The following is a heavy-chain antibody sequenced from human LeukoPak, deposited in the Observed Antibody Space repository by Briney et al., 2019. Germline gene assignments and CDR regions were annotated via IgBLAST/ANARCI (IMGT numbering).Heavy chain of an antibody. CDR3: ARRTSLWGFDY. CDR1: GYTFTGYH. D-gene: IGHD3-16*01. V-gene: IGHV1-2*06. CDR2: INPNSGDT. J-gene: IGHJ4*02. Sequence: ASVKVSCKASGYTFTGYHMHWVRQAPGQGLEWMGRINPNSGDTNSAQNFQGRVTMTRDTSISTAYMELSRLRSDDTAVYYCARRTSLWGFDYWGQGTLVTVSS.